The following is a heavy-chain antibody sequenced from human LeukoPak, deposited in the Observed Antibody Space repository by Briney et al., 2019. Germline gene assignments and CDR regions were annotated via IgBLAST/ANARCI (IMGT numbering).Heavy chain of an antibody. CDR3: ARQDCSSISCYSDGPDWFDP. V-gene: IGHV4-4*07. J-gene: IGHJ5*02. D-gene: IGHD2-2*01. CDR1: GGSISSYY. Sequence: SETLSLTCTVSGGSISSYYWSWIRQPAGKGLEWIGRIYTSGSTNYNPSLKSRVTMSVDTSKNQFSLKLSSVTAADTAVYYCARQDCSSISCYSDGPDWFDPWGQGTLVTVSS. CDR2: IYTSGST.